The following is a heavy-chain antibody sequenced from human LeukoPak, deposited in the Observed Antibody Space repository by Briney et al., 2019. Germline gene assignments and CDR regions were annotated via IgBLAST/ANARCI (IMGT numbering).Heavy chain of an antibody. CDR1: GFTFSSYG. D-gene: IGHD3-22*01. J-gene: IGHJ3*02. Sequence: PLRLSCAASGFTFSSYGMHWVRQAPGKGLEWVAVIWYDGSNKYYADSVKGRFTISRDNSKNTLYLQMNSLRAEDTAVYYCAKDRQYYYDSRTNAFDIWGQGTMVTVSS. CDR2: IWYDGSNK. V-gene: IGHV3-33*06. CDR3: AKDRQYYYDSRTNAFDI.